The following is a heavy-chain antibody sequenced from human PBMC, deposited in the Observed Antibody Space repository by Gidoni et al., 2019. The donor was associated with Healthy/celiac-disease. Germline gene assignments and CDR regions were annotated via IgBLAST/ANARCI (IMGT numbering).Heavy chain of an antibody. J-gene: IGHJ6*02. CDR1: GFTFGDSA. D-gene: IGHD3-10*01. CDR3: TSPYGSGSFPHGMDV. V-gene: IGHV3-49*04. CDR2: IRSKAYGGTT. Sequence: EVQLVESGGGLVQPGRSLRLSCTASGFTFGDSAMSWVRQAPGKGLEWVGFIRSKAYGGTTEYAASVKGRFTISRDDSKSIAYLQMNSLKTEDTAVYYCTSPYGSGSFPHGMDVWGQGTTVTVSS.